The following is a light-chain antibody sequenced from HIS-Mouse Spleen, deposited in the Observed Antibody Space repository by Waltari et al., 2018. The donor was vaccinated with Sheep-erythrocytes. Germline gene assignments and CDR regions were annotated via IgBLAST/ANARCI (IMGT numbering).Light chain of an antibody. CDR2: DVT. CDR3: SSFTSSSTLV. J-gene: IGLJ1*01. Sequence: QSALTQPASVSGSPGQSITISCPATSSDVGGYNYVPWYQQHPGKAPKLMIYDVTNRPSGVSNRFSGSKSGNTASLTISGLQAEDGADYYCSSFTSSSTLVFGTGTKVTVL. CDR1: SSDVGGYNY. V-gene: IGLV2-14*03.